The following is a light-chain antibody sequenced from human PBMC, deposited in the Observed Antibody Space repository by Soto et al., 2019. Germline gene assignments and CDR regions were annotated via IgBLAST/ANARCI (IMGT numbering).Light chain of an antibody. J-gene: IGKJ2*01. Sequence: DVQMTQSPSTLSASVGDRVTITCRASQSISNWLAWYQGKPGKAPKLLIYKASSLEGGVPSRFSGSGSGTEFTLTINSLQPDDFATYYCQQYNTYPYTFGQGTNLEIK. V-gene: IGKV1-5*03. CDR1: QSISNW. CDR3: QQYNTYPYT. CDR2: KAS.